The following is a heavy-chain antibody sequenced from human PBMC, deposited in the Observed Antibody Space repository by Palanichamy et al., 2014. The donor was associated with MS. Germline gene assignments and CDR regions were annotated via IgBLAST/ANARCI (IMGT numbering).Heavy chain of an antibody. CDR3: AKDIFMVRGHFYGMDV. V-gene: IGHV3-43D*03. Sequence: EVQLVESGGVVVQPGGSLRLSCAASGFTFDDYAMHWVRQAPGKGLEWVSLISWDGGSTYYADSVKGRFTISRDNGKNSLYLQMNSLRAEDTALYYCAKDIFMVRGHFYGMDVWGQGTTVTVSS. CDR1: GFTFDDYA. CDR2: ISWDGGST. D-gene: IGHD3-10*01. J-gene: IGHJ6*02.